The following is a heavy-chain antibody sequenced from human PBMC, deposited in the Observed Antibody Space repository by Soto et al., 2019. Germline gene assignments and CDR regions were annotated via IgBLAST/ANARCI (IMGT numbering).Heavy chain of an antibody. CDR2: VSGNGLSK. CDR1: GITFEDYA. CDR3: ATTAASAHFDH. Sequence: EVRLLESGGGLVQPGGSLRLSCAASGITFEDYAISWVRQAPGKGMEWVSDVSGNGLSKHYADSVEDRFTISRDNSKHTVSLQRNHLRADDAAVYYCATTAASAHFDHWGQGILVTVSS. J-gene: IGHJ4*02. D-gene: IGHD6-13*01. V-gene: IGHV3-23*01.